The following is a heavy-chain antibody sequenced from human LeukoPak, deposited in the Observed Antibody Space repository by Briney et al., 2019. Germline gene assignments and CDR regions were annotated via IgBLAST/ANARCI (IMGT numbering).Heavy chain of an antibody. D-gene: IGHD5-24*01. Sequence: PSETLSLTCTVSGYSISSGYYWGWIRQPPGKGLEWIGSIYHSGSTYYNPSLKSRVTISVDTSKNQFSLKLSSVTAADTAVYYCVRGRGYNTGYWGSSYYYMDVWGNGTTVSVSS. J-gene: IGHJ6*03. CDR1: GYSISSGYY. CDR2: IYHSGST. V-gene: IGHV4-38-2*02. CDR3: VRGRGYNTGYWGSSYYYMDV.